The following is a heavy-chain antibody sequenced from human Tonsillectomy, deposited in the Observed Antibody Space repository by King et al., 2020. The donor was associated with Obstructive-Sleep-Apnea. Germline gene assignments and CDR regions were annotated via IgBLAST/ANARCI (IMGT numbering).Heavy chain of an antibody. D-gene: IGHD2-15*01. V-gene: IGHV1-18*01. CDR2: ISGYNGHT. Sequence: QLVQSGTEVKKPGASVRVSCKASGYKFSSYGITWVRQAPGQGPEWMGWISGYNGHTKYAQKFQGRVTMTTDTSTSTVYLELRSLTSDDTAVYYCAREWCCTGGSCYHRTFAFWGQGTLVTVSS. CDR3: AREWCCTGGSCYHRTFAF. CDR1: GYKFSSYG. J-gene: IGHJ4*02.